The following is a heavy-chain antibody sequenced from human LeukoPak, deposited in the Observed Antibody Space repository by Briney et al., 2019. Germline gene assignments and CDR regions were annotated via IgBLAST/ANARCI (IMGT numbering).Heavy chain of an antibody. J-gene: IGHJ4*02. V-gene: IGHV4-39*01. CDR1: GDSITSSSYY. CDR3: ARGHCFGGDCYFDY. D-gene: IGHD2-21*02. CDR2: IYYSGST. Sequence: SETLSLTCTVSGDSITSSSYYWGWIRQPPGKGLEWIGSIYYSGSTFYNPSLKSRVTISVDTSKNQFSLKLSSVTAADTAVHYCARGHCFGGDCYFDYWGPGTLVTVSS.